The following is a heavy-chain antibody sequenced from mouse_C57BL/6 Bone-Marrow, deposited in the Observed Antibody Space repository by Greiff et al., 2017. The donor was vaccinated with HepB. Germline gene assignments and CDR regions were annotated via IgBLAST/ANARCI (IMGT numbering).Heavy chain of an antibody. CDR3: ARSYGYDAWFAY. D-gene: IGHD2-2*01. CDR1: GYSITSGYY. Sequence: VQLKESGPGLVKPSQSLSLTCSVTGYSITSGYYWNWIRQFPGNKLEWMGCISYDGSNNYNPSLKNRISITRDTSKNQFFLKLNSVTTEDTATYYCARSYGYDAWFAYWGQGTLVTVSA. J-gene: IGHJ3*01. CDR2: ISYDGSN. V-gene: IGHV3-6*01.